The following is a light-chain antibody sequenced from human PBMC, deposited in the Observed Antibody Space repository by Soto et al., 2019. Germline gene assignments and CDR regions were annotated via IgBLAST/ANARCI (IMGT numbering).Light chain of an antibody. V-gene: IGLV1-40*01. J-gene: IGLJ2*01. CDR1: SSNIGAGYD. CDR3: QSYDSSPSGSGV. Sequence: QSVLTQPPSVSGAPGQRVTISCTGSSSNIGAGYDVPWYQQLPGTAPKLLIYGNSNRPSGVPDRFSGSKSGTSASLTITGLQAEDEADYYCQSYDSSPSGSGVSGGGTQLTVL. CDR2: GNS.